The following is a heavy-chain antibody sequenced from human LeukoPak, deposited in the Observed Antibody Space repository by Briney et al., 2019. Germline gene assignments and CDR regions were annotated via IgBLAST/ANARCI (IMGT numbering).Heavy chain of an antibody. CDR1: GYTSTSYD. V-gene: IGHV1-8*01. D-gene: IGHD1-26*01. CDR2: MNPNSGNT. Sequence: GASVKVSCKASGYTSTSYDINWVRQATGQGLEWMGWMNPNSGNTGYAQKFQGRVTMTRNTSISTAYMELSSPRSEDTAVYYCARFPRRAGGSYLGQFDYWGQGTLVTVSS. J-gene: IGHJ4*02. CDR3: ARFPRRAGGSYLGQFDY.